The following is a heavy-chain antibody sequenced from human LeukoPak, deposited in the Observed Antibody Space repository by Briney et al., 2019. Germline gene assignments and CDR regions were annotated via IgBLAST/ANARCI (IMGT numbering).Heavy chain of an antibody. J-gene: IGHJ4*02. CDR3: ARWGGYCSGGNCYPLYYFDS. CDR2: IHPPDSDT. V-gene: IGHV5-51*01. CDR1: GYRFTSYW. D-gene: IGHD2-15*01. Sequence: EESLKISCQGSGYRFTSYWIGWVRQMPGKGLEWMGIIHPPDSDTRYSPSFQGQVTISADKSISTAYLQWNSLKASDTAMYYCARWGGYCSGGNCYPLYYFDSWGQGTLVNVPS.